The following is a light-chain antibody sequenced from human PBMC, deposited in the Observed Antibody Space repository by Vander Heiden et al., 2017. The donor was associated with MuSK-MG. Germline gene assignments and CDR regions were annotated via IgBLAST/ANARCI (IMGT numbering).Light chain of an antibody. V-gene: IGKV1-39*01. CDR2: TAS. Sequence: DIQMTQSPSSLSASEGDRVTITCRASQSISSYLNWYQQRPGKAPKLLIYTASNFQSAVPSRFSGRGSGTDFILSIIGLQPADFATSYCRQSDSTPHTFGQGTKLEIK. CDR1: QSISSY. CDR3: RQSDSTPHT. J-gene: IGKJ2*01.